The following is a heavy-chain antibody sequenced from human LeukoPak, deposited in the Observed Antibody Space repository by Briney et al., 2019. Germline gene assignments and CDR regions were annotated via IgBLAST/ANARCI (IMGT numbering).Heavy chain of an antibody. CDR1: GGSISSYY. CDR2: IYYSGST. D-gene: IGHD3-10*01. Sequence: SETLSLTCTVSGGSISSYYWSWIRQPPGKGLEWIGYIYYSGSTNYNPSLKSRVTISVDTSKNQFSLKLSSVTAADTAVYYCARVRDYGSGDDAFDIWGQGTMVTVSS. J-gene: IGHJ3*02. V-gene: IGHV4-59*01. CDR3: ARVRDYGSGDDAFDI.